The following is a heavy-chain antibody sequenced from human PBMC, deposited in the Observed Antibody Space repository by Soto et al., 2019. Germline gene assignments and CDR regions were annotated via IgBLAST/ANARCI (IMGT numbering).Heavy chain of an antibody. CDR2: IIPIFGTA. J-gene: IGHJ6*02. Sequence: SVKVSCKASGGTFSSYAISWVRQAPGQGLEWMGGIIPIFGTANYAQKFQGRVTITADESTSTAYMELSSLRSEDTAVYYCAGPTRVDDILTGYYLYYYYGMDVWGQGTTVTVSS. D-gene: IGHD3-9*01. CDR3: AGPTRVDDILTGYYLYYYYGMDV. CDR1: GGTFSSYA. V-gene: IGHV1-69*13.